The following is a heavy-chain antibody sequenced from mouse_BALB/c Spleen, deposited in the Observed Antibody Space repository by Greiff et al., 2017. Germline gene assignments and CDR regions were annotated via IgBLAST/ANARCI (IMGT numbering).Heavy chain of an antibody. D-gene: IGHD2-4*01. CDR1: GYTFTDYA. J-gene: IGHJ4*01. V-gene: IGHV1-67*01. Sequence: VQLQQSGPELVRPGVSVKISCKGSGYTFTDYAMHWVKQSHAKSLEWIGVISTYYGNTNYNQKFKGKATMTVDKSSSTAYMELARLTSEDSAIYYCARKGGSTMISAYYAMDYWGQGTSVTVSS. CDR2: ISTYYGNT. CDR3: ARKGGSTMISAYYAMDY.